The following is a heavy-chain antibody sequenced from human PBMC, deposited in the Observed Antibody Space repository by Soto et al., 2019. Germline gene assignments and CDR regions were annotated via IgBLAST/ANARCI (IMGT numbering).Heavy chain of an antibody. CDR1: GFTFSSYA. CDR2: ISGVGGIT. CDR3: ARETSTYYYDSSAYLGFDY. Sequence: GGSLRLSCAASGFTFSSYAMSWVRQAPGKGLEWVSVISGVGGITYYADSVKGRFTISRDNAKNSLYLQMNSLRDEDTAVYYCARETSTYYYDSSAYLGFDYWGQGTLVTVSS. J-gene: IGHJ4*02. V-gene: IGHV3-23*01. D-gene: IGHD3-22*01.